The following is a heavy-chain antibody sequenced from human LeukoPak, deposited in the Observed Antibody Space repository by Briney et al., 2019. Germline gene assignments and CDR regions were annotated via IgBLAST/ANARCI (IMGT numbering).Heavy chain of an antibody. J-gene: IGHJ5*02. CDR3: ARDRVITFGGVIDHNWFDP. V-gene: IGHV1-18*01. CDR2: ISTYYGNT. D-gene: IGHD3-16*02. CDR1: GYTFTSYG. Sequence: ASVKVSCKASGYTFTSYGITWVRQAPGQGLEWVGWISTYYGNTNYAQNLQGRVTMTTDTSTSTAYMELRSLRSDDTAVYYCARDRVITFGGVIDHNWFDPWGQGTLVTVSS.